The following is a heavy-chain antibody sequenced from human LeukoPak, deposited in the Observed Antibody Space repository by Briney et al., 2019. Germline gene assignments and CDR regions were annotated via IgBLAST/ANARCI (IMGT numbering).Heavy chain of an antibody. CDR2: IYYSGST. CDR1: GGSISSSSYY. CDR3: ARGGLNYYGSGSYSDY. Sequence: TSETLSLTCTVSGGSISSSSYYWGWIRQPPGKGLEWIGSIYYSGSTYYNPSLKSRVTISVDTSKNQFSLKLSSVTAADTAVYYCARGGLNYYGSGSYSDYWGQGTLVTVSS. D-gene: IGHD3-10*01. J-gene: IGHJ4*02. V-gene: IGHV4-39*01.